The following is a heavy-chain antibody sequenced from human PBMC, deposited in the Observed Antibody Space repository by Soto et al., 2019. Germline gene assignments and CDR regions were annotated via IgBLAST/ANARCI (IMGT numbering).Heavy chain of an antibody. J-gene: IGHJ4*02. Sequence: EVQLLESGGGLVQPGWSLRLSCAVSGFTVSSHAMSWVRQAPGKGLEWVSTISDSAVTTYYADSVKGRFTISRHDSKNTLYLQMNSLRAEDTAVYYCAKTQSRHYDYIWGGAYWGQGTLVTVSS. D-gene: IGHD3-16*01. CDR1: GFTVSSHA. CDR2: ISDSAVTT. CDR3: AKTQSRHYDYIWGGAY. V-gene: IGHV3-23*01.